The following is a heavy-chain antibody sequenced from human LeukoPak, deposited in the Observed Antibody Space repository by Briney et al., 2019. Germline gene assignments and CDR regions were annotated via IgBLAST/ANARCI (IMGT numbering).Heavy chain of an antibody. CDR3: ARERQWLARHSDY. J-gene: IGHJ4*02. CDR1: GGSISSSSYY. D-gene: IGHD6-19*01. CDR2: IYYSGST. Sequence: SETLSLTCTVSGGSISSSSYYWGWIRQPPGKGLEWIGSIYYSGSTYYNPSLKSRVTISVDTSKNQFPLKLSSVTAADTAVYYCARERQWLARHSDYWGQGTLVTVSS. V-gene: IGHV4-39*06.